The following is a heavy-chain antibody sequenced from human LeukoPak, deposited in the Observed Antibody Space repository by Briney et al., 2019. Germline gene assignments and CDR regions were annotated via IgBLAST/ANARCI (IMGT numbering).Heavy chain of an antibody. J-gene: IGHJ3*02. CDR2: INPNSGGT. CDR1: GYTFTSYG. V-gene: IGHV1-2*02. D-gene: IGHD1-26*01. CDR3: ASSVEWELLGAFDI. Sequence: GASVKVSCKASGYTFTSYGIGWVRQAPGQGLEWMGWINPNSGGTNYAQKFQGRVTMTRDTSISTAYMELSRLRSDDTAVYYCASSVEWELLGAFDIWGQGTMVTVSS.